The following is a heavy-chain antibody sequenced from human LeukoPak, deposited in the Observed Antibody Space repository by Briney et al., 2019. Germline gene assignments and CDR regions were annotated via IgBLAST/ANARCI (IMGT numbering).Heavy chain of an antibody. J-gene: IGHJ6*03. Sequence: GGSLRLSCAASRFTFSTYSMNWVREAPGKGLEWGSYISSSGSTIYYADSVKGRFNIARDNAKNSLYLQMNRLRVEDTALYYCARDGGWYKRGLDHYYYYMDVWGKGTTVIVSS. D-gene: IGHD6-19*01. V-gene: IGHV3-48*04. CDR2: ISSSGSTI. CDR3: ARDGGWYKRGLDHYYYYMDV. CDR1: RFTFSTYS.